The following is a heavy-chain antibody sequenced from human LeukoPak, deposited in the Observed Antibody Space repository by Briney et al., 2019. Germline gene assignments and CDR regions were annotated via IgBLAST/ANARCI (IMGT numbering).Heavy chain of an antibody. CDR2: ISWNSGSI. J-gene: IGHJ4*02. D-gene: IGHD6-13*01. CDR3: AKDRSPGIAAAGSLLDY. CDR1: GFTFDDYA. V-gene: IGHV3-9*03. Sequence: GGSLRLSCAASGFTFDDYAMHWVRQAPGKGLEWVSGISWNSGSIGYADSVKGRFTISRDNAKNSLYLQMNSLRAEDMALYYCAKDRSPGIAAAGSLLDYWGQGTLVTVSS.